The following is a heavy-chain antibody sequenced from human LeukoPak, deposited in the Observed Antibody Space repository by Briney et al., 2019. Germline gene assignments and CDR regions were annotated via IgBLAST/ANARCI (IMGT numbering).Heavy chain of an antibody. CDR3: ARVDDLDAFAV. J-gene: IGHJ3*01. CDR2: ISDDGSNK. Sequence: PGGSLRLSCAASGFTFSSYAMHWVGKAPGKGLEWVAVISDDGSNKYYADSVKGRFTISRDNSKNTLYLQMNSLRAEDTAVYYCARVDDLDAFAVWGQGTMVIVFS. CDR1: GFTFSSYA. D-gene: IGHD2-2*03. V-gene: IGHV3-30*04.